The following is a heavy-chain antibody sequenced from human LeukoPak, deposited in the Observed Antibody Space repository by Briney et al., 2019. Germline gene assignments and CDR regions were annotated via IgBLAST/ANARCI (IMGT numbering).Heavy chain of an antibody. Sequence: SETLSLTCAVHGGSFSGYYWSWIRQPPGKGLEWIGEINHSGSTNYNPSLKSRVTISVDTSKNQFSLKLSSVTAADTAVYYCARGPDERTIRYFDWLYNYWGQGTLVTVSS. CDR2: INHSGST. V-gene: IGHV4-34*01. CDR1: GGSFSGYY. CDR3: ARGPDERTIRYFDWLYNY. D-gene: IGHD3-9*01. J-gene: IGHJ4*02.